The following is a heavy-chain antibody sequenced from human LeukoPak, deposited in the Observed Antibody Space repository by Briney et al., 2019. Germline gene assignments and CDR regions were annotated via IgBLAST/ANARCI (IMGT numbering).Heavy chain of an antibody. Sequence: GGSLRLSCAASGFTFDDYGMSWVRQAPGKGLEWVSGINWNGGSTGYADSVKGRFTISRDNAKNSLYLQMNSLRAVDTALYYCARDLGYSGYGPHDYWGQGTLVTVSS. V-gene: IGHV3-20*04. D-gene: IGHD5-12*01. J-gene: IGHJ4*02. CDR3: ARDLGYSGYGPHDY. CDR1: GFTFDDYG. CDR2: INWNGGST.